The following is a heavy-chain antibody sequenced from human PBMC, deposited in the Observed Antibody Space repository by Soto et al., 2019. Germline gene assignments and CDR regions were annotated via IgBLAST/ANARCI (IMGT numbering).Heavy chain of an antibody. CDR3: ARSQIGMVRGAPAAGWFDP. D-gene: IGHD3-10*01. V-gene: IGHV1-69*02. CDR1: GGTFSSYT. J-gene: IGHJ5*02. Sequence: SSVKVSCKASGGTFSSYTISWVRQAPGQGLEWMGRIIPILGIANYAQKFQGRVTITADKSTSTAYMELSSLRSEDTAMYYCARSQIGMVRGAPAAGWFDPWGQGTLVTVSS. CDR2: IIPILGIA.